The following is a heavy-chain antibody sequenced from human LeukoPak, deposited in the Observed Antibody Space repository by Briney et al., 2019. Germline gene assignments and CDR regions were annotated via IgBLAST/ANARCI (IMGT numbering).Heavy chain of an antibody. CDR3: EMVPPAPVGFSYGPYFDY. Sequence: ASVKVSFKASVYTFTNYYMHWVRQAPEHVLEWMGWINPNSGGTNNAHKFQGRVTMTRDTSISTAYMALSRMRSAATAMYFYEMVPPAPVGFSYGPYFDYWGQGSRVTVSS. V-gene: IGHV1-2*02. J-gene: IGHJ4*02. D-gene: IGHD5-18*01. CDR1: VYTFTNYY. CDR2: INPNSGGT.